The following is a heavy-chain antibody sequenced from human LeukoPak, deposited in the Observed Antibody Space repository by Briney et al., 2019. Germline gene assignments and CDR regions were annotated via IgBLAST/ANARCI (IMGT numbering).Heavy chain of an antibody. D-gene: IGHD2-15*01. J-gene: IGHJ3*02. CDR1: GFTVSSNY. CDR3: ARGILVVAATGDAFDI. CDR2: IYSGGST. Sequence: PGGSLRLSCAASGFTVSSNYMSWVRQAPGKGLEWVSLIYSGGSTYYADSVKGRFTISRDTSKNTLYLQMNSLRAEDTAVYYCARGILVVAATGDAFDIWGQGTMVTVSS. V-gene: IGHV3-53*01.